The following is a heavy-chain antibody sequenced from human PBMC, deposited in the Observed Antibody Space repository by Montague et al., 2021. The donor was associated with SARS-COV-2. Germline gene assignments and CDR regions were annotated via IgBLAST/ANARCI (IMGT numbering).Heavy chain of an antibody. J-gene: IGHJ6*02. V-gene: IGHV4-61*02. CDR3: VRDFPTIGSYGMDV. D-gene: IGHD5-24*01. Sequence: TLSLTCAVSGASITIGTYYWSWIRQPAGKGLEWIGRIYTSGSTNYNPSLRGRVAISMDTSLNQFSLNLDSVTAADTGVYYCVRDFPTIGSYGMDVWGQGATVTVSS. CDR1: GASITIGTYY. CDR2: IYTSGST.